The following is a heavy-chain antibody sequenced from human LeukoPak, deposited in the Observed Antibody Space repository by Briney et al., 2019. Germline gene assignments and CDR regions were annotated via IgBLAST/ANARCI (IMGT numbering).Heavy chain of an antibody. CDR3: ARVLPGASTYDY. J-gene: IGHJ4*02. Sequence: GSLRLSCAASGFTFSSDAMNWVRQAPGKGLDYVSAIDGTGSTTYYANSVRGRFTISRDNSKNTLYLQMGSLRVEDMAVYYCARVLPGASTYDYWGRGTLVTVSS. CDR1: GFTFSSDA. V-gene: IGHV3-64*01. CDR2: IDGTGSTT.